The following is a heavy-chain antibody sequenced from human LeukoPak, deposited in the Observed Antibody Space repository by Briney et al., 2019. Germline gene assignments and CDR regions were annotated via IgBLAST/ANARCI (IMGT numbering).Heavy chain of an antibody. Sequence: GGSLRLSCAASGFTFSSYAMHWVRQAPGKGLEWVAVISYDGSNKYYADSVKGRFTISRDNSKNTLYLQMNSLRAEDTAVYYCARGAADRNTYFYYIDVWGEGTTVTVSS. CDR2: ISYDGSNK. CDR1: GFTFSSYA. D-gene: IGHD1-14*01. CDR3: ARGAADRNTYFYYIDV. J-gene: IGHJ6*03. V-gene: IGHV3-30*04.